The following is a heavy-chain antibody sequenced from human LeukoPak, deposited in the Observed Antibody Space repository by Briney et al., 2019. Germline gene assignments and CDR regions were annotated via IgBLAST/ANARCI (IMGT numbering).Heavy chain of an antibody. V-gene: IGHV1-18*01. CDR1: GYTFTSYG. CDR2: ISAYNGNT. D-gene: IGHD1-26*01. J-gene: IGHJ4*02. CDR3: AKDPRSSGSSDGSFDY. Sequence: ASVKVSCKASGYTFTSYGISWVRQAPGQGLEWMGWISAYNGNTNYAQKLQGRVTMTTDTSTSTAYMELRSLRPEDTAVYYCAKDPRSSGSSDGSFDYWGQGTLVTVSS.